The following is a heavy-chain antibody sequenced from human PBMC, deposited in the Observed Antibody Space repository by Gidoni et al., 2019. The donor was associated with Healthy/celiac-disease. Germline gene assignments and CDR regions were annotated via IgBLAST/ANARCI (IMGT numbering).Heavy chain of an antibody. CDR3: AKSLAGWLYDY. Sequence: QVQLVESGGGVVQPGRSLRLSCAASGFTFSSYGMHWVRQAPGKGLEWVAVISYDGSNKYYADSVKGRFTISRDNSKNTLYLQMNSLRAEDTAVYYCAKSLAGWLYDYWGQGTLVTVSS. D-gene: IGHD2-21*01. CDR2: ISYDGSNK. V-gene: IGHV3-30*18. J-gene: IGHJ4*02. CDR1: GFTFSSYG.